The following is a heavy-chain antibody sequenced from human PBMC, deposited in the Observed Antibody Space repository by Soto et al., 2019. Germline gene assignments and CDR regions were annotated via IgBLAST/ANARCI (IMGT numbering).Heavy chain of an antibody. CDR3: AKGLNYYDSSGGFDY. CDR1: GFTFSSYA. J-gene: IGHJ4*02. CDR2: ISGSGGST. D-gene: IGHD3-22*01. V-gene: IGHV3-23*01. Sequence: EVQLLESGGGLVQPGGSLRLSCAASGFTFSSYAMSWVRQAPGKGLEWVSAISGSGGSTYYADSVKGRFTISRDNSKNTLNLQKNSLKAEDTAVYYCAKGLNYYDSSGGFDYWGQGTLVSVSS.